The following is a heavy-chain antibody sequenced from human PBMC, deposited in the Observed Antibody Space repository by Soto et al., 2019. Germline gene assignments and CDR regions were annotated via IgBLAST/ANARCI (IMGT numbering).Heavy chain of an antibody. CDR2: IIPIFGTA. D-gene: IGHD6-13*01. J-gene: IGHJ6*03. CDR3: ARGERIAAAGKPYYYYYYMDV. Sequence: ASVKVSCKASGGTFSSYAISWVRQAPGQGLEWMGGIIPIFGTANYAQKFQGRVTITADESTSTAYMELSSLRSEDTAVYYCARGERIAAAGKPYYYYYYMDVWGKGTTVTASS. CDR1: GGTFSSYA. V-gene: IGHV1-69*13.